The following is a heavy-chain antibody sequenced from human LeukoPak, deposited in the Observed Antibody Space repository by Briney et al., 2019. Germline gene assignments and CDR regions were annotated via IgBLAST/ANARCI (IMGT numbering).Heavy chain of an antibody. D-gene: IGHD6-13*01. CDR2: ISSSGSTI. Sequence: GGSLRLSCAASGFTFSDYYMSWIRQAPGKGLEWVSYISSSGSTIYYADSEKGRFTISRDNAKNSLYLQMNSLRAEDTAVYYCARGPFSSWSDFGKNWFDPWGQGTLVTVSS. CDR1: GFTFSDYY. CDR3: ARGPFSSWSDFGKNWFDP. V-gene: IGHV3-11*01. J-gene: IGHJ5*02.